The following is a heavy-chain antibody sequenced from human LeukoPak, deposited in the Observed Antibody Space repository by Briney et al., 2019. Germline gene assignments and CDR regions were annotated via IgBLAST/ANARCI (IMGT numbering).Heavy chain of an antibody. D-gene: IGHD6-13*01. CDR1: GFTFSSYA. CDR2: SGTAGGT. CDR3: AKGAMRQQLSD. J-gene: IGHJ4*02. Sequence: GGSLRLSCAASGFTFSSYAMSWVRQAPGKGLEWVSSSGTAGGTYYADSVKGRFTISRDNSENTLYLQMNSLRTEDTALYCCAKGAMRQQLSDWGQGTLVTVSS. V-gene: IGHV3-23*01.